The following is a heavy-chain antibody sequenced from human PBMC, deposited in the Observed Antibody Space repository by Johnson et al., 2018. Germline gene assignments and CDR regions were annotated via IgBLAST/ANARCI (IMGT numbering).Heavy chain of an antibody. J-gene: IGHJ1*01. Sequence: QVQLVQSGGGVVQPGRSLRLSCAASGFTFSSYGMHWVRQAPGKGLEWVAVISSDGSNKYYADSVKGRFTFSRDNPRNTLYLQMNSLRAEDPTVYYCSKGDRGWSFQHWGQGTLVTVSS. D-gene: IGHD6-19*01. V-gene: IGHV3-30*18. CDR2: ISSDGSNK. CDR3: SKGDRGWSFQH. CDR1: GFTFSSYG.